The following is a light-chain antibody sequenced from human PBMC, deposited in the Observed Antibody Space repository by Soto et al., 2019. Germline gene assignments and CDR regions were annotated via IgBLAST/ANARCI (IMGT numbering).Light chain of an antibody. CDR1: QSVSSN. Sequence: IVMTHSPATLSASPGESATLPCRASQSVSSNLAWYQQKTGQAPRILIYDESNRATGIPARFSGSGSGTDFTLTISRLEPEDFAVYYCQQRSNWPPTCGQGTRLEIK. V-gene: IGKV3-11*01. J-gene: IGKJ5*01. CDR2: DES. CDR3: QQRSNWPPT.